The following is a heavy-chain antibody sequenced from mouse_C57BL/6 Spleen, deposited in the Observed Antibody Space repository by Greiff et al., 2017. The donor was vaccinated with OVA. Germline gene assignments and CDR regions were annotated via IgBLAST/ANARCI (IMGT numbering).Heavy chain of an antibody. D-gene: IGHD4-1*01. CDR3: ARELGGGLYYFDD. Sequence: QVQLQQSGAELVKPGASVKISCKASGYAFSSYWMNWVKQRPGKVLEWIGQIYPGDGDTNYNGKFKGKATLTADKSSSTAYMQLSSLTSEDSAVYFCARELGGGLYYFDDWGQGTTLTVSS. CDR2: IYPGDGDT. J-gene: IGHJ2*01. CDR1: GYAFSSYW. V-gene: IGHV1-80*01.